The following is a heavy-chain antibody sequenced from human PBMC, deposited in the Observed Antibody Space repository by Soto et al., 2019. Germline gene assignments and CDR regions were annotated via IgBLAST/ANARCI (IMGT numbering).Heavy chain of an antibody. Sequence: ASVKVSCKASGYTFTSYYMHWVRQAPGQGLEWMGIINPSGGSTSYAQKFQGRVTMTRDTSTSTVYMELSSLRSEDTAVYYCARGIMITFGGVILDYYYYGMDVWGQGTTVTVSS. V-gene: IGHV1-46*01. CDR2: INPSGGST. D-gene: IGHD3-16*02. CDR3: ARGIMITFGGVILDYYYYGMDV. CDR1: GYTFTSYY. J-gene: IGHJ6*02.